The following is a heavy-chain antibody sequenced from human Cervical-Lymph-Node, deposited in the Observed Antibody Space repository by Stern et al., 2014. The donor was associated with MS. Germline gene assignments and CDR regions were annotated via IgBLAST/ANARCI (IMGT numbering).Heavy chain of an antibody. CDR2: ITAIFGTT. Sequence: VQLVESGAEVKKPGSSVKVSCKASGGTFSSYALSWVRQAPGQGLEWMGGITAIFGTTNYAQKFQGRVTITADESTTTAYMELSSLRSEDTAVYYCARSRGYHYVRGRAWFDPWGQGTLVTVSS. J-gene: IGHJ5*02. D-gene: IGHD3-16*01. CDR3: ARSRGYHYVRGRAWFDP. V-gene: IGHV1-69*01. CDR1: GGTFSSYA.